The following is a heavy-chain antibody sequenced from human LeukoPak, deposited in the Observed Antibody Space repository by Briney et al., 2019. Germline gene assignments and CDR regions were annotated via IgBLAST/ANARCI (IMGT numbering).Heavy chain of an antibody. J-gene: IGHJ1*01. CDR3: AKDGSYGEHFQH. V-gene: IGHV3-23*01. D-gene: IGHD4-17*01. Sequence: GGSLRLSCAASGFSFSGYAMSWVRQAPGKGLEWVSVINPSGGSTYYADSVKGRFTISRDNSKNTLYLQVDSLRAEDTAVYYCAKDGSYGEHFQHWGQGTLVTVSS. CDR1: GFSFSGYA. CDR2: INPSGGST.